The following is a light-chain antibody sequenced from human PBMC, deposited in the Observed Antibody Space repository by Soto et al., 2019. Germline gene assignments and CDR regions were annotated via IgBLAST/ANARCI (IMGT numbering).Light chain of an antibody. CDR3: ETWDSNSVV. CDR1: SGHSNCI. Sequence: QSVLTQSSSASASLGSSVKLTCTLSSGHSNCIIAWHQQQPGKAPRYLMKIEATGGYSRGIGAPDRFSGSSSGADRYLTISNVQSADEAAYYCETWDSNSVVFGGGTKLTVL. J-gene: IGLJ2*01. V-gene: IGLV4-60*03. CDR2: IEATGGY.